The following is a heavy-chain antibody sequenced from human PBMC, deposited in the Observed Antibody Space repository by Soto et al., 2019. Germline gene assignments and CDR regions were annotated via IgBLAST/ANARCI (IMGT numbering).Heavy chain of an antibody. J-gene: IGHJ4*02. D-gene: IGHD3-3*01. CDR3: ARDFAYFDS. Sequence: PSETLSLTCTVSGGSFKSGSYSWRWIRQPPGKGLEWIGYVYHTGRTSYNPSLKSRVSISMDTSKNQFSLNLDSVTAADTAVYFCARDFAYFDSWGQGPLVTVSS. CDR1: GGSFKSGSYS. CDR2: VYHTGRT. V-gene: IGHV4-61*01.